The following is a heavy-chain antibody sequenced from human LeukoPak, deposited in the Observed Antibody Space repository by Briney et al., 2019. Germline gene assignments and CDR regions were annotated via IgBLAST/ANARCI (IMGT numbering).Heavy chain of an antibody. CDR1: GGSISSSSYY. D-gene: IGHD3/OR15-3a*01. J-gene: IGHJ4*02. CDR2: ISHSGST. V-gene: IGHV4-39*07. Sequence: SETLSLTCTVSGGSISSSSYYWGWIRQPPGKGLEWIGSISHSGSTYYNPSLKSRVTISVDRSKNQFSLKLSSVTAADTAVYYWPRALCFGHPYFDYGAQETLVTFPS. CDR3: PRALCFGHPYFDY.